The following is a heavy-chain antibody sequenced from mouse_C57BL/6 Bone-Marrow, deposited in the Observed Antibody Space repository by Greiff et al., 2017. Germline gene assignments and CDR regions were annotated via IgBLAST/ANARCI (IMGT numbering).Heavy chain of an antibody. D-gene: IGHD2-3*01. Sequence: EVKLMESGGGLVKPGGSLKLSCAASGFTFSDYGMHWVRQAPEKGLEWVAYISSGSSTLYYADTVKGRFTISRDNAKNTLFLQMTSLRSENTAMYYCARTGYYDYFDYWGQGTTLTVSS. V-gene: IGHV5-17*01. CDR3: ARTGYYDYFDY. CDR2: ISSGSSTL. CDR1: GFTFSDYG. J-gene: IGHJ2*01.